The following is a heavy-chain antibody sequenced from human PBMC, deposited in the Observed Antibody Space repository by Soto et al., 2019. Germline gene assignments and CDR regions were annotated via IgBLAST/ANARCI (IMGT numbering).Heavy chain of an antibody. V-gene: IGHV1-69*12. CDR1: GGTFSSYA. D-gene: IGHD2-15*01. Sequence: QVQLVQSGAEVKKPGSSVKVSCKASGGTFSSYAISWVRQAPGQGLEWMGGIIPIFGTANYAQKFQGRVTITADESTSTAYMELSSLRSEDTAVYYCARAPSGVVVVAATRKPHWYFDLWGRGTLVTVSS. CDR2: IIPIFGTA. J-gene: IGHJ2*01. CDR3: ARAPSGVVVVAATRKPHWYFDL.